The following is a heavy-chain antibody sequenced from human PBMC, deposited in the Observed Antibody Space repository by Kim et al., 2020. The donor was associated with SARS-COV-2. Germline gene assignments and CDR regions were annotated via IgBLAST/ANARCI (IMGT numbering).Heavy chain of an antibody. V-gene: IGHV4-34*01. CDR1: GASFSDYY. D-gene: IGHD6-13*01. CDR2: INHSGST. J-gene: IGHJ5*02. Sequence: SETLSLTCAVYGASFSDYYWTWIRQPPGKGLEWIGEINHSGSTNYNPSLKSRVSISADTSKNRFSLQLNSVTAADTAEYYCAGRREAASTKRFDTWGQGTLVTVSS. CDR3: AGRREAASTKRFDT.